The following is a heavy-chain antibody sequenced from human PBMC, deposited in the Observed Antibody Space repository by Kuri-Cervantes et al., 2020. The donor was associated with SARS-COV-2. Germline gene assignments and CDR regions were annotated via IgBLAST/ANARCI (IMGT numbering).Heavy chain of an antibody. CDR2: MSSSGSDI. CDR1: GLTLNSYT. CDR3: AKNRSDCSSTSCYIGSAFDI. Sequence: GESLKISCAASGLTLNSYTMNWVRQAPGKGLEWVSSMSSSGSDIFYADSVKGRFTVSRDNAENSLYLQMNSLRVEDTAVYYCAKNRSDCSSTSCYIGSAFDIWGQGTMVTVSS. J-gene: IGHJ3*02. D-gene: IGHD2-2*02. V-gene: IGHV3-21*04.